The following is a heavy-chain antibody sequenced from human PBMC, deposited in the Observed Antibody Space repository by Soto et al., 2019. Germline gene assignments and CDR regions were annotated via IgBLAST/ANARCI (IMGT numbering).Heavy chain of an antibody. CDR1: GGSFIGYY. D-gene: IGHD5-12*01. V-gene: IGHV4-34*01. J-gene: IGHJ6*03. CDR3: ARGMGYDHYYYYYYMDV. CDR2: INHSGST. Sequence: SETLSLTCAVYGGSFIGYYWSWILQPPGKGLEWIGEINHSGSTNYNPSLKSRVTISVDTSKNQFSLKLSSVTAADTAVYYCARGMGYDHYYYYYYMDVWGKGTTVTVSS.